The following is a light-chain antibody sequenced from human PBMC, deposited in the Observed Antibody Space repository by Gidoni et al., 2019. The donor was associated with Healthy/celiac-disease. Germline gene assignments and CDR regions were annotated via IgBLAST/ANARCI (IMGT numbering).Light chain of an antibody. CDR1: QGIANY. CDR3: QQYNSYPRT. CDR2: GAS. J-gene: IGKJ2*01. Sequence: DIQMTQSTSSLSGSVGDSVTITCRASQGIANYLAWFQQKPGKTPTPLIYGASSLQSGVPEKFSGSGSGTDFTLTISSLQPEDSATYYCQQYNSYPRTLGQVTKLEIK. V-gene: IGKV1-16*02.